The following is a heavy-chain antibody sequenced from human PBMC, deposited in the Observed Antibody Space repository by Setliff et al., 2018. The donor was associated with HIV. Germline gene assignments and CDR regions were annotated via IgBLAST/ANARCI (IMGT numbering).Heavy chain of an antibody. CDR3: ARAPVSSGWYKGRFDP. CDR2: MNPNSGDT. J-gene: IGHJ5*02. V-gene: IGHV1-8*03. CDR1: GDTFSNYA. Sequence: ASVKVSCKASGDTFSNYAIYWVRKASGQGLEWMGWMNPNSGDTGFAQSFQGRVTITRNTSISTAYMELRSLRSEDTAVYYCARAPVSSGWYKGRFDPWGQGTLVTVSS. D-gene: IGHD6-19*01.